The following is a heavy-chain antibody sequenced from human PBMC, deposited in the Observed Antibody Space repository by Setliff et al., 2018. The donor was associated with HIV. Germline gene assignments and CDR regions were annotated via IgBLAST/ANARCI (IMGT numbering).Heavy chain of an antibody. J-gene: IGHJ3*02. CDR2: ISAYNGNT. D-gene: IGHD3-9*01. CDR3: ARDYAYDILTGYYSPPDAFDI. V-gene: IGHV1-18*01. CDR1: GYTFTSYG. Sequence: GASVKVSCKASGYTFTSYGISWVRQAPGQGLEWMGWISAYNGNTNYAQKHQGRVTMTTDTSTSTAYMELRSLRSDDTAVYYCARDYAYDILTGYYSPPDAFDIWGQGTMVTVSS.